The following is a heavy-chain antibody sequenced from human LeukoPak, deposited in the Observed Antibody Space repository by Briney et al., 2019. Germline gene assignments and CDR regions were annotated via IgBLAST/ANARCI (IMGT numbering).Heavy chain of an antibody. CDR3: AKDLEVSVTTLVDN. D-gene: IGHD4-17*01. V-gene: IGHV3-23*01. J-gene: IGHJ4*02. CDR1: RFTFSNYA. CDR2: VSGSGSST. Sequence: GGSLRLSCAASRFTFSNYAMSWVRQAPGKGLEWVSAVSGSGSSTYYAGSVKGRFTISRDNSKNTLFLQMNSLRAEDTAVYFCAKDLEVSVTTLVDNWGQGTLVTVSS.